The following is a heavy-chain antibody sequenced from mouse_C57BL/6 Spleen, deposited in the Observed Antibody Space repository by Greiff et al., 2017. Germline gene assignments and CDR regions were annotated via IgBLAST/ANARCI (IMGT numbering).Heavy chain of an antibody. CDR1: GYSFTGYY. CDR3: ARKRTTVVADWYFDV. CDR2: INPSTGGT. J-gene: IGHJ1*03. V-gene: IGHV1-42*01. D-gene: IGHD1-1*01. Sequence: VQLQQSGPELVKPGASVKISCKASGYSFTGYYMNWVKQSPEKSLEWIGEINPSTGGTTYNQKFKAKATLTVDKSSSTAYMQLKSLTSEDSAVYYCARKRTTVVADWYFDVWGTGTTVTVSS.